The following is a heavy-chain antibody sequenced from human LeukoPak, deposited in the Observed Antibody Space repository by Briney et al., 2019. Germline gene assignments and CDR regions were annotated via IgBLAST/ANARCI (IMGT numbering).Heavy chain of an antibody. CDR2: IYSGGST. J-gene: IGHJ4*02. V-gene: IGHV3-53*01. D-gene: IGHD5-18*01. Sequence: GGSLRLSCAASGFTVSSNYMSWVRQAPGKGLAGVSVIYSGGSTYYADSVKGRFTISRDNSKHTLYLQMNSLRAEDTAVYYCARATLDTAMVNDYWGQGTLVTVSS. CDR3: ARATLDTAMVNDY. CDR1: GFTVSSNY.